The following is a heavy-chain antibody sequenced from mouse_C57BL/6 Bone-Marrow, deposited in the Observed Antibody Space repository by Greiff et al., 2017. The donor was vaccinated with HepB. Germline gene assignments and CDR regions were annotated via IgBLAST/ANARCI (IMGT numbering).Heavy chain of an antibody. D-gene: IGHD1-1*01. V-gene: IGHV1-20*01. Sequence: VQLKQSGPELVKPGDSVKISCKASGHSFTGYFMNWVMQSHGKSLEWIGRINPYNGDTFYNQKFKGKATLTVDKSSSTAHMELRSLTSEDSAVYYCARHGSSPPFDYWGQGTTLTVSS. J-gene: IGHJ2*01. CDR3: ARHGSSPPFDY. CDR1: GHSFTGYF. CDR2: INPYNGDT.